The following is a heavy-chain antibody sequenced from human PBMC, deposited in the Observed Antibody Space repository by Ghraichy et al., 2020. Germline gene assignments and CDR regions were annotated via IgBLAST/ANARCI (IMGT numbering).Heavy chain of an antibody. CDR3: ARGVVGGTDFDF. D-gene: IGHD1-26*01. CDR2: FSGNHGNT. J-gene: IGHJ4*02. V-gene: IGHV1-18*01. Sequence: ASVKVSCKAYACTYHNYAMRWFRQPSHQGLECMGWFSGNHGNTNYAQIFQDRVTMTRDTSTSTVYMELRSLRSDDTAVYYCARGVVGGTDFDFWGQGTLVTVSS. CDR1: ACTYHNYA.